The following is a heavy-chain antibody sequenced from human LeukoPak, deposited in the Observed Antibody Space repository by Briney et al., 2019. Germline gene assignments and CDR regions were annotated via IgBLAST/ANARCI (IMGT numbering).Heavy chain of an antibody. CDR3: ARAGYSSGWGYWFDP. J-gene: IGHJ5*02. D-gene: IGHD6-19*01. CDR2: IIPISGTA. Sequence: SVKVSCKASGGTFSSYAISWVRQAPGQGLEWMGGIIPISGTANYAQKFQGRVTITTDESTSTAYMELSSLRSEDTAVYYCARAGYSSGWGYWFDPWGQGTLVTVSS. V-gene: IGHV1-69*05. CDR1: GGTFSSYA.